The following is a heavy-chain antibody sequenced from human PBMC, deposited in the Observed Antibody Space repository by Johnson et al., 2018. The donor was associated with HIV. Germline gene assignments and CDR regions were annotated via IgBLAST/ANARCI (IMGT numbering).Heavy chain of an antibody. V-gene: IGHV3-15*05. CDR3: ARGWDAFDI. CDR2: IKSKTDGGTT. Sequence: VQLVESGGGVVQPGRSLRLSCAASGFTFSSYAMHWVRQAPGKGLEWVARIKSKTDGGTTDYAAPVKGRFTISRDDSKNTLYLQMNSLRAEDTALYYCARGWDAFDIWGQGTMVTVSS. J-gene: IGHJ3*02. CDR1: GFTFSSYA. D-gene: IGHD2-15*01.